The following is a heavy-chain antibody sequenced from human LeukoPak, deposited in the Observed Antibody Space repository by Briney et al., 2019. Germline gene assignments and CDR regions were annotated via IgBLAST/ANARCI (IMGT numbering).Heavy chain of an antibody. D-gene: IGHD1-14*01. CDR1: GFTFSSYA. J-gene: IGHJ3*02. V-gene: IGHV3-21*03. Sequence: PGRSLRLSCAASGFTFSSYAMHWVRQAPGKGLEWVSTISSHSIYIYYADSVKGRFTISRDNAKNLLYLQMDSLRADGTAVYYCARDSGPADPEAFDIWGQGTMVTVSS. CDR3: ARDSGPADPEAFDI. CDR2: ISSHSIYI.